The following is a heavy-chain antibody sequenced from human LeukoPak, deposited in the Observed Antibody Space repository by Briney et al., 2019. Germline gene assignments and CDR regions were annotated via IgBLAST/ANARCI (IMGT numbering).Heavy chain of an antibody. V-gene: IGHV1-69*01. J-gene: IGHJ4*02. Sequence: GGIIPIFGTANYAQKFQGRVTITADESTSTAYMELSSLRSEDTAVYYCARASKLDWSPDYRGQGTLVTVSS. CDR3: ARASKLDWSPDY. D-gene: IGHD3-9*01. CDR2: IIPIFGTA.